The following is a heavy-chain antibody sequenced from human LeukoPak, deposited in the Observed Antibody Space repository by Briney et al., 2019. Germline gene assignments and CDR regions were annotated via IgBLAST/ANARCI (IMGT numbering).Heavy chain of an antibody. CDR1: AFSLNAYN. Sequence: GGSLRLSCAASAFSLNAYNMNWVRQAPGKGLEWVSSISSSSSYIYYADSVKGRFTISRDNAKNSLYLQMNSLRAEDTAVHYCARASTGSAPLFDYWGQGTLVTVSS. CDR3: ARASTGSAPLFDY. CDR2: ISSSSSYI. V-gene: IGHV3-21*01. J-gene: IGHJ4*02. D-gene: IGHD4-17*01.